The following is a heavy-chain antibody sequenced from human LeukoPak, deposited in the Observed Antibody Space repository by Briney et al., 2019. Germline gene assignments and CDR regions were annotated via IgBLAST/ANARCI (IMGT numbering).Heavy chain of an antibody. Sequence: SETLSLTCTVSGGSISSSSYYWGWIRQPPGKGLEWIGSIYYSGSTYYSPSLKSRVTISVDTSKNQFSLKLSSVTAADTAVYYCARHLTYYYDSSGYYFDYWGQGTLVTVSS. CDR1: GGSISSSSYY. D-gene: IGHD3-22*01. J-gene: IGHJ4*02. V-gene: IGHV4-39*01. CDR2: IYYSGST. CDR3: ARHLTYYYDSSGYYFDY.